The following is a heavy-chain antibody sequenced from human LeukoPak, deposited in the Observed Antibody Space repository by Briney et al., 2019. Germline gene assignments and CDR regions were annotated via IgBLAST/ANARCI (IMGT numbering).Heavy chain of an antibody. J-gene: IGHJ6*03. Sequence: PSETLSLTCTVSGGSISSSSYYWGWIRQPPGKGLEWIGSIYYSGSTYYNPSLKSRVTISVDTSKNQFSLKLSSVTAADTAVYYCARDGYSSSWYDYYYYMDVWGKGTTVTISS. D-gene: IGHD6-13*01. V-gene: IGHV4-39*07. CDR1: GGSISSSSYY. CDR3: ARDGYSSSWYDYYYYMDV. CDR2: IYYSGST.